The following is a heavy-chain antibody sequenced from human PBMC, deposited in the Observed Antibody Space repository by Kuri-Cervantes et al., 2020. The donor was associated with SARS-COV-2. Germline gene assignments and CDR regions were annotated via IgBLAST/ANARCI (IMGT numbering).Heavy chain of an antibody. J-gene: IGHJ4*02. CDR1: GFPFSIYG. V-gene: IGHV3-7*01. D-gene: IGHD5-18*01. CDR2: IKQDGSEK. CDR3: ARDYIPYSYGFTGYYFDY. Sequence: GGSLRLSCVASGFPFSIYGMNWVRLAPGKGLEWVANIKQDGSEKYYVDSVKGRFTISRDNSKNTLYLQMNSLRAEDTAVYYCARDYIPYSYGFTGYYFDYWGQGNLVTVSS.